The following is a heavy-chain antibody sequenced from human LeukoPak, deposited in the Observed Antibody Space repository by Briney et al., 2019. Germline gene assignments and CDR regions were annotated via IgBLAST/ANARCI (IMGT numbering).Heavy chain of an antibody. V-gene: IGHV3-21*06. CDR2: ISSSSSYI. Sequence: GGSLRMSCSGSEFAFSIYRRNWVRQSPGKGLEWVSSISSSSSYIYYADSVKGRFTISRDNAKNRLSLQMNSLRAEDTAVYYCARGLGAYGSGVSCTFADWCQGSLVTVSS. D-gene: IGHD2-15*01. CDR1: EFAFSIYR. CDR3: ARGLGAYGSGVSCTFAD. J-gene: IGHJ4*02.